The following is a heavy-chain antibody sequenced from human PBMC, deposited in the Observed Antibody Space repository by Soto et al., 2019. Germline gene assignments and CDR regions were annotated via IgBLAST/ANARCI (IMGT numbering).Heavy chain of an antibody. V-gene: IGHV4-38-2*01. J-gene: IGHJ4*02. CDR3: ARRHSSNWYGLDY. CDR2: IYHTGST. D-gene: IGHD6-13*01. Sequence: SETLSLTCAVSGYSISNGYYWGWIRQPPGKGLEWIGSIYHTGSTHYNPSLKSRVTISVDTSKNQFSLKLSSVTAADTAVYYCARRHSSNWYGLDYWGQGTLVTVSS. CDR1: GYSISNGYY.